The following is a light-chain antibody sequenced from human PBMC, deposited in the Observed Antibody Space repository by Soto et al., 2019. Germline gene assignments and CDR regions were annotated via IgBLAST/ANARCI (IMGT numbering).Light chain of an antibody. CDR3: SSYTSGTTPLV. J-gene: IGLJ2*01. CDR2: DVS. Sequence: QSALTQPASVSGSPGQSITISCTGTSSDVGGYNYVSWYQQHPGKAPKLMIYDVSNRPSGVSNRFSGSKSGNTASLTISGLQAEDDGDYSCSSYTSGTTPLVFGGGTKLTVL. V-gene: IGLV2-14*01. CDR1: SSDVGGYNY.